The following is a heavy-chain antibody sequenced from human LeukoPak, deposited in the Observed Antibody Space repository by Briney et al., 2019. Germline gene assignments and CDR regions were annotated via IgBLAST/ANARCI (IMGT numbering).Heavy chain of an antibody. CDR3: AKGRSAAVTSALNY. CDR2: ISANGVST. D-gene: IGHD4-23*01. Sequence: GGSLRLSCAASGFTFGSYAMNWVRQAPGKGLEWVSGISANGVSTYYAGSVKGRFTISRDNSKTTLYLQMNSPRAEDTAVYYCAKGRSAAVTSALNYWGQGTLVTVSS. V-gene: IGHV3-23*01. J-gene: IGHJ4*02. CDR1: GFTFGSYA.